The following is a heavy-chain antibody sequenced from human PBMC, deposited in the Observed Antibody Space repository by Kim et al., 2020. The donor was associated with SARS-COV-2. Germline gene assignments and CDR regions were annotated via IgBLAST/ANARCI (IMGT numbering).Heavy chain of an antibody. CDR2: IYYSGST. CDR3: ARSLLWGRGVIINDY. J-gene: IGHJ4*02. Sequence: SETLSLTCTVSGGSISSSSYYWGWLRQPPGKGLEWIGSIYYSGSTYYNPSLKSRVTISVDTSKNQFSLKLSSVTAADTAVYYCARSLLWGRGVIINDYWGQGTLVTVSS. CDR1: GGSISSSSYY. D-gene: IGHD3-10*01. V-gene: IGHV4-39*01.